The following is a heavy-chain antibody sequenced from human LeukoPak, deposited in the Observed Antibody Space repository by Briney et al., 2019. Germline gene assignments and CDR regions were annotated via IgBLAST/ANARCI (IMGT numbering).Heavy chain of an antibody. V-gene: IGHV4-59*01. CDR2: IYYSGST. CDR1: GGSISSYY. J-gene: IGHJ5*02. Sequence: KPSETLSLTCTVSGGSISSYYWSWIRQPPGKGLEWIGYIYYSGSTNYNPSLKSRVTISVDTSKNHFSLKLSSVTSADTAVYYCARGYSSGWYRFDPWGQGTPVTVSS. CDR3: ARGYSSGWYRFDP. D-gene: IGHD6-19*01.